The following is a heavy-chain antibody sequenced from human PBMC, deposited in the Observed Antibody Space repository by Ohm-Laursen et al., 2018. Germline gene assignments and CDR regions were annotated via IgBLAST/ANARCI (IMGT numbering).Heavy chain of an antibody. CDR1: GFTFSNYA. J-gene: IGHJ3*02. CDR3: AKVLEWLFEDAFDI. V-gene: IGHV3-23*01. D-gene: IGHD3-3*01. Sequence: SLRLSCTAPGFTFSNYAMSWVRQAPGKGLEWVSAISGSSGSTYYADSVKGRFTISRDNSKNTLYLQMNSLRAEDTAVYYCAKVLEWLFEDAFDIWGQGTMVTVSS. CDR2: ISGSSGST.